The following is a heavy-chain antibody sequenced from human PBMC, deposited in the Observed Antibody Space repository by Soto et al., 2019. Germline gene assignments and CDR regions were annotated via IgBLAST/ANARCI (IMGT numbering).Heavy chain of an antibody. D-gene: IGHD4-17*01. J-gene: IGHJ4*02. CDR3: AKAYATTPLDY. Sequence: GGSLRLSCAASGFTFRSYGMHWVRQAPGRGLEWVAGISYDGSEKYYADSVKGRFTISRDNSKNTLYLQMNSLRAEDTAVFYCAKAYATTPLDYWGQGTLVTVSS. CDR2: ISYDGSEK. V-gene: IGHV3-30*18. CDR1: GFTFRSYG.